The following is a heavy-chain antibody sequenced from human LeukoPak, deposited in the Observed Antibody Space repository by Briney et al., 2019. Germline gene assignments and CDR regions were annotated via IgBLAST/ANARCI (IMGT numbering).Heavy chain of an antibody. CDR3: AKTPCTTSCYFDY. J-gene: IGHJ4*02. D-gene: IGHD2-2*01. Sequence: PGGSLRLSCAASGFTFSSYAMSWVRQAPGKGLEWVSVISGSGGSTYYADSVKGRFTISRDNSKNTLYLQMNSLRVEDTAVYYCAKTPCTTSCYFDYWGQGTLVTVSS. CDR2: ISGSGGST. CDR1: GFTFSSYA. V-gene: IGHV3-23*01.